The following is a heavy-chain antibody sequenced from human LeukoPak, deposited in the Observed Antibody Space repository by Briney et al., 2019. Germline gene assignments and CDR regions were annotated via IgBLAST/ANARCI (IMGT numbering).Heavy chain of an antibody. V-gene: IGHV4-59*01. CDR1: GFTFSDYY. CDR3: ARGIRYYYYYGMDV. Sequence: GSLRLSCAASGFTFSDYYMSWIRQAPGKGLEWIGYIYYGGSTNYNPSLKSRVTISVDTSKNQFSLKLSSVTAADTAVYYCARGIRYYYYYGMDVWGQGTTVTVSS. J-gene: IGHJ6*02. CDR2: IYYGGST.